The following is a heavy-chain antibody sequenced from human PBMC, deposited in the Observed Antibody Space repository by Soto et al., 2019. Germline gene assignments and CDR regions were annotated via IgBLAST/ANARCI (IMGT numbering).Heavy chain of an antibody. CDR2: IWYDASNK. D-gene: IGHD6-19*01. CDR1: GFTFSSYG. V-gene: IGHV3-33*01. CDR3: ARDCAGYSSGWYQRGGFDY. Sequence: QVQLVESGGGVVQPGRSLRLSCAASGFTFSSYGMHWVRQAPGKGLEWVAVIWYDASNKYYADSVKGRFTISRDNSKNTLYLQMNSLRAEDTAVYYCARDCAGYSSGWYQRGGFDYSGQGTLVTVSS. J-gene: IGHJ4*02.